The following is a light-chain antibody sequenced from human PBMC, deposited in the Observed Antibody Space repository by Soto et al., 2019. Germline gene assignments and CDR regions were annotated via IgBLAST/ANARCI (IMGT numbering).Light chain of an antibody. CDR3: QQYGSSPLYT. CDR1: QSVSSSS. CDR2: GAS. J-gene: IGKJ2*01. V-gene: IGKV3-20*01. Sequence: EIVLTQSPGTLSLSPGERATLSCRASQSVSSSSLAWYQQKPGQAPRLLIYGASSRATGIPDRFSGSGSGTDSTLTISRLEPEDFAVYYCQQYGSSPLYTFGQGTKLEIK.